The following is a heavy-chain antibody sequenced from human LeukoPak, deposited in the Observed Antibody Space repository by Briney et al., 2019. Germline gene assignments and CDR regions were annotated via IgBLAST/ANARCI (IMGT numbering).Heavy chain of an antibody. V-gene: IGHV4-30-4*02. J-gene: IGHJ4*02. CDR3: ARAGDGYNYGGDFDY. Sequence: SETLSLTCAVSGGSISSGDYYWSWIRQPPGKGLEWIGYIYYSGSTYYNPSLKSRVTISVDTSKNQFSLKLSSVTAADTAVYYCARAGDGYNYGGDFDYWGQGTLVTVSS. CDR1: GGSISSGDYY. CDR2: IYYSGST. D-gene: IGHD5-24*01.